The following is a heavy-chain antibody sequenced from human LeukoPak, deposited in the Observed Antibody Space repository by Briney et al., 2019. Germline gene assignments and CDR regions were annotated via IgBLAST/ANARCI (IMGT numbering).Heavy chain of an antibody. J-gene: IGHJ4*02. V-gene: IGHV3-30*02. CDR1: GFTFSSYG. CDR3: AKDTGAGYYDSSGYGPLDY. D-gene: IGHD3-22*01. CDR2: IRYDGSNN. Sequence: GGSLRLSCEPAGFTFSSYGMHWVRQAPGKGLEWEAFIRYDGSNNSYADSVKDRFTISRDNSKNTLYLQMNSLRAEDTAVYYCAKDTGAGYYDSSGYGPLDYWGQGTLVTVS.